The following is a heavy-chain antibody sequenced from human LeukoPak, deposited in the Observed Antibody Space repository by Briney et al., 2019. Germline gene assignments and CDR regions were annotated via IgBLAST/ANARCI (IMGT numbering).Heavy chain of an antibody. V-gene: IGHV4-39*01. CDR1: GGPISSSSYY. D-gene: IGHD2-2*01. J-gene: IGHJ5*02. CDR2: LYYTGSS. CDR3: ARHSTMLTSRWFDP. Sequence: MTSGTLSLTRTVSGGPISSSSYYWGWIRPPPGKGLEWIGSLYYTGSSYYNPSLKRRVTISGDTSNNQISLRMNSVTAADTAIYYCARHSTMLTSRWFDPWGQGTLVTVSS.